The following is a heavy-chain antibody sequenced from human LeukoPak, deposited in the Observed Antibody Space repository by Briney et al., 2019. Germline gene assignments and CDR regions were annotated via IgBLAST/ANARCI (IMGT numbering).Heavy chain of an antibody. Sequence: PGGSLRLSCAASGLTFSSYAMSWVRQAPGMGLDWVSGISGSGGSTYYADSVKGRFTISRDNAKNSLYLQMNSLRAEDTALYYCARDTIAAADPFDPWGQGTLVTVSS. CDR1: GLTFSSYA. D-gene: IGHD6-13*01. V-gene: IGHV3-23*01. CDR2: ISGSGGST. J-gene: IGHJ5*02. CDR3: ARDTIAAADPFDP.